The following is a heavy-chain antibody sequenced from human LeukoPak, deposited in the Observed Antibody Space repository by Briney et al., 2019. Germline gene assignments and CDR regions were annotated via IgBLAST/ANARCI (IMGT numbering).Heavy chain of an antibody. CDR3: ARHGVNSSSSYYYDMDV. Sequence: SETLSLTRTVSGGSISSYYWSWIRQPPGKGLEWIGNIYYSGSTNYNPSLKSRVTISVDTSKNQFSLSLSSVTAADTAVYYCARHGVNSSSSYYYDMDVWGQGTTVTVSS. J-gene: IGHJ6*02. V-gene: IGHV4-59*08. D-gene: IGHD6-6*01. CDR2: IYYSGST. CDR1: GGSISSYY.